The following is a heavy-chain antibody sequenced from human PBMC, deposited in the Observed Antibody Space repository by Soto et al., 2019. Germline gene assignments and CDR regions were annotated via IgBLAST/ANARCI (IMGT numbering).Heavy chain of an antibody. J-gene: IGHJ4*02. CDR1: GFTFSSNW. Sequence: GGSLRLSCAAAGFTFSSNWMSWVRQAPGKGLEWVANIKQDGSEEYYVDSVKGRFIISRDNAKNSVYLQMNSLRAEDTAVYYCARDKGQLVPADGYWGQGTLVTVSS. CDR2: IKQDGSEE. D-gene: IGHD6-6*01. CDR3: ARDKGQLVPADGY. V-gene: IGHV3-7*01.